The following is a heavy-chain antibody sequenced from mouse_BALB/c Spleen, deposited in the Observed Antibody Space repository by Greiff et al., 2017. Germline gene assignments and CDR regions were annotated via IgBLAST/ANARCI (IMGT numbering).Heavy chain of an antibody. CDR3: ARRITTGPIYYAMDY. Sequence: QVQLKESGAELVKPGASVKLSCKTSGYTFTSYWIQWVKQRPGQGLGWIGEIFPGTGTTYYNEKFKGKATLTIDTSSSTAYMQLSSLTSEDSAVYFCARRITTGPIYYAMDYWGQGTSVTVSS. J-gene: IGHJ4*01. CDR2: IFPGTGTT. D-gene: IGHD1-1*01. CDR1: GYTFTSYW. V-gene: IGHV1S132*01.